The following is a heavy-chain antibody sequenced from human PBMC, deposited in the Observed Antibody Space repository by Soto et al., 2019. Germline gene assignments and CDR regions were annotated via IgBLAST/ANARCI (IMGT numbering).Heavy chain of an antibody. CDR3: ATARNYRFDN. J-gene: IGHJ4*02. Sequence: SLRLSCAASAFSFSNSCMHWVRQAPGEGLVWVSRNNPDGRTINYADSVKGRFTISRDNAKNTLYLQMNILRVEDTAVYFCATARNYRFDNWGLGTLVTVSS. V-gene: IGHV3-74*01. D-gene: IGHD1-7*01. CDR2: NNPDGRTI. CDR1: AFSFSNSC.